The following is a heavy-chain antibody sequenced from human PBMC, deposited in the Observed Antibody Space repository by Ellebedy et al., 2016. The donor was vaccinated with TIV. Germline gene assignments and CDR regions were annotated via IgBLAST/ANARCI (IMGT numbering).Heavy chain of an antibody. CDR3: ARDMTTVTTTFDY. CDR2: INEHGSQK. CDR1: GFTFSNYW. D-gene: IGHD4-11*01. J-gene: IGHJ4*02. Sequence: GESLKISCVASGFTFSNYWMSWVRQAPGEGLEWVANINEHGSQKYHVDSVKGRFTISRDNAKHSLYLQMDSLRAEDTAVYYCARDMTTVTTTFDYWGQGTLVTVSS. V-gene: IGHV3-7*01.